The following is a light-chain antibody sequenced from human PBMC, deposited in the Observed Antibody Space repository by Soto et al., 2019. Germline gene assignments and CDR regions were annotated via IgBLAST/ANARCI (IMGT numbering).Light chain of an antibody. V-gene: IGKV1-5*01. CDR2: GAS. CDR1: QSISTW. J-gene: IGKJ1*01. CDR3: QHYNPYSPWT. Sequence: DIQMTQSPPTLSASVGKRVTITCRASQSISTWLAWYQQKPGKAPKLLIYGASTLESGVPSRFSGSGSGTEFTLTISSLQPDDFATYYCQHYNPYSPWTFGQGTKVDI.